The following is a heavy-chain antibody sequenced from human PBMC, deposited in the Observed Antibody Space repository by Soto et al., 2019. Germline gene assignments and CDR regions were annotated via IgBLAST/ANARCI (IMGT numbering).Heavy chain of an antibody. CDR2: IDYNGRA. CDR3: ARGPDHSKVGY. Sequence: QVQLQESGPGLVKPSETLPLTCSVSDGSVTGYCWSWLRQPPGKGLEWIGCIDYNGRAHYNPSLTSRVTMSLDTSNNHFSLKLSSVTTTDTAVYYCARGPDHSKVGYWGQGTLVTVSS. D-gene: IGHD4-4*01. J-gene: IGHJ4*02. V-gene: IGHV4-59*02. CDR1: DGSVTGYC.